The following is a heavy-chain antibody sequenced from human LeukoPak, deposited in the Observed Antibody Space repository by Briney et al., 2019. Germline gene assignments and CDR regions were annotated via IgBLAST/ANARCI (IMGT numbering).Heavy chain of an antibody. Sequence: SQTLSLTCAISGDSVSSNSPAWNWIRQSPSRGLEWLGRTYYRSKWYNDYAVSVKSRITINPDTSKNQFSLQLNSVTPEDTAVYYCARDLPSYDILTGYYGNWFDPWGQGTLVTVSS. CDR2: TYYRSKWYN. D-gene: IGHD3-9*01. V-gene: IGHV6-1*01. CDR3: ARDLPSYDILTGYYGNWFDP. J-gene: IGHJ5*02. CDR1: GDSVSSNSPA.